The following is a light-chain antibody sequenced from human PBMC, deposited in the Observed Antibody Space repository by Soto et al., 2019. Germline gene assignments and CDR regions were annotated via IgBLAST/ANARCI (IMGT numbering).Light chain of an antibody. Sequence: SYELTQPPSVSVAPGQTASITCGGSNIGSKSVQWYRQKPGQAPLLVVNDDSDRPSGIPERFSGSNSGNTATLTISRVEAGDEADYYCQVWDNTNDHQVYVFGTGTKVTVL. V-gene: IGLV3-21*02. CDR1: NIGSKS. CDR3: QVWDNTNDHQVYV. J-gene: IGLJ1*01. CDR2: DDS.